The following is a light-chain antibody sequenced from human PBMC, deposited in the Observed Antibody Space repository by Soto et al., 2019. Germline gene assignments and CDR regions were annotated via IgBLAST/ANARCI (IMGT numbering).Light chain of an antibody. Sequence: DIQMNQSPSTVSASVGDRVTITCRASQSISSWLAWYQQKPGKAPKLLIYDASSLESGVPSRFSGSGSGTEFTLTISSLQPDDFATYYCQQYNSYPLTFGGGTKVDIK. J-gene: IGKJ4*01. V-gene: IGKV1-5*01. CDR1: QSISSW. CDR2: DAS. CDR3: QQYNSYPLT.